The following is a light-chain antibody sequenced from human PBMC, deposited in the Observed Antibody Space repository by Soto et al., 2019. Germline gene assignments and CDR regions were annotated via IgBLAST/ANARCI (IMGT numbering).Light chain of an antibody. Sequence: IQMTQSPSSLSASVGDRVTITCRASKSISSYLNWYQQKPGKAPKLLIYAASSLQSGVPSRFSGSGSGTDFTLTISSLQPEDFATYYCQQSYSMYTFGQGTKLEIK. CDR1: KSISSY. CDR3: QQSYSMYT. J-gene: IGKJ2*01. CDR2: AAS. V-gene: IGKV1-39*01.